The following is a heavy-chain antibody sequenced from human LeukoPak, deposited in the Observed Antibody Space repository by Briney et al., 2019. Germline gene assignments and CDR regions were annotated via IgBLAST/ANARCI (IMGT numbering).Heavy chain of an antibody. CDR3: ATCGSSWWEEYFHD. D-gene: IGHD6-13*01. CDR1: RASMSSLF. V-gene: IGHV4-59*01. CDR2: IHYSGTT. Sequence: PSETLSLTCTVSRASMSSLFWSCLRQPPGKGLEWIGHIHYSGTTKYNPSLTSRIALSMDTSKNQVSLKLSSLTAADTAMYYCATCGSSWWEEYFHDWGQGTLVSVSS. J-gene: IGHJ1*01.